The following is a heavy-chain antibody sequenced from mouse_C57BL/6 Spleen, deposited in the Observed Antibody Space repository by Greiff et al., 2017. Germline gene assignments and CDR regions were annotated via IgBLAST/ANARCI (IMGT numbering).Heavy chain of an antibody. CDR2: LDPSDSYT. V-gene: IGHV1-69*01. J-gene: IGHJ2*01. D-gene: IGHD2-5*01. CDR3: ARGTIVTYYFDY. CDR1: GYTFTSYW. Sequence: VQLQQPGAELVMPGASVKLSCKASGYTFTSYWMHWVKQRPGQGLEWIGELDPSDSYTNYNQKFKGKSTLTVDKSSSTAYMQLSSLTSEDSAVYYCARGTIVTYYFDYWGQGTTLTVSS.